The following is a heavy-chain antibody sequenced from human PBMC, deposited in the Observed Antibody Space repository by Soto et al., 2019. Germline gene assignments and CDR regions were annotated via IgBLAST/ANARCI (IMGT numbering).Heavy chain of an antibody. Sequence: NPSETLSLTCAVSGYSISSGYYWGWIRQPPGQGLEWIGTIYLSGTTYYNPSLKSRVTISVDTSKNQFSLKLSSVTAADTAVYYCAREGDDVLRFLEWLSDGGRYFDYWGQGTLVTVSS. CDR1: GYSISSGYY. CDR2: IYLSGTT. J-gene: IGHJ4*02. D-gene: IGHD3-3*01. CDR3: AREGDDVLRFLEWLSDGGRYFDY. V-gene: IGHV4-38-2*02.